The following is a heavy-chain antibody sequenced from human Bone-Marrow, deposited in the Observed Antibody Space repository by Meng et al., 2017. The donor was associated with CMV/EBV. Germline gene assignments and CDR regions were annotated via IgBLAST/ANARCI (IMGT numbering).Heavy chain of an antibody. V-gene: IGHV1-69*05. CDR1: GGTFSSYA. Sequence: SVKVSCKASGGTFSSYAISWVRQAPGQGLEWMGGIIPIFGTANYAQKFQGRVTITTDESTSTAYMELSSLRSEDTAVYYCARQQGIAARVDYYYYGMDVWGQGTTVTVS. CDR2: IIPIFGTA. CDR3: ARQQGIAARVDYYYYGMDV. J-gene: IGHJ6*02. D-gene: IGHD6-6*01.